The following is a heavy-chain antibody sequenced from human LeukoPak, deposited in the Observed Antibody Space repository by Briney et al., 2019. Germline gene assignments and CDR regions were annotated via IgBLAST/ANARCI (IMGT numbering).Heavy chain of an antibody. D-gene: IGHD2-2*02. Sequence: SETLSLTCTVSGGSISSYYWSWIRQPPGKGLEWIGYIYYSGSTNYNPSLKGRVTISVDTSKNQFSLKLSSVTAADTAVYYCARDRCSSTSCYKGSIWFDPWGQGTLVTVSS. CDR3: ARDRCSSTSCYKGSIWFDP. J-gene: IGHJ5*02. V-gene: IGHV4-59*01. CDR1: GGSISSYY. CDR2: IYYSGST.